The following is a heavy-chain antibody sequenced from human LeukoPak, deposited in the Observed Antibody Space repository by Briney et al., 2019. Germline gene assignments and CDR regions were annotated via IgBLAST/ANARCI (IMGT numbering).Heavy chain of an antibody. Sequence: GGSLRLSCAASGFSVSMKYMTWVRQAPGKGLEWVSVIFSGGTTYYADSVKGRFTVSRDNSKNMMYLQMNSPRAEDAAVYYCARFSGPGMQHYYYYMDVWGTGTTVTVSS. D-gene: IGHD3-10*01. V-gene: IGHV3-53*01. CDR1: GFSVSMKY. CDR3: ARFSGPGMQHYYYYMDV. J-gene: IGHJ6*03. CDR2: IFSGGTT.